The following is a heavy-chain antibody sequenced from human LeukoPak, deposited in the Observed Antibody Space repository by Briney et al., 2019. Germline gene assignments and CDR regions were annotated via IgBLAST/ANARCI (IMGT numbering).Heavy chain of an antibody. CDR3: ARAYSGSYRLVSYYYYMDV. V-gene: IGHV1-8*03. CDR2: MNPNSGNT. J-gene: IGHJ6*03. CDR1: GYTFTSYD. Sequence: ASVKVSCKASGYTFTSYDINWVRQATGQGLEWMGWMNPNSGNTGYAQKFQGRVTIIRNTSISTAYMELSSLRSEDTAVYYCARAYSGSYRLVSYYYYMDVWGKGTTVTVSS. D-gene: IGHD1-26*01.